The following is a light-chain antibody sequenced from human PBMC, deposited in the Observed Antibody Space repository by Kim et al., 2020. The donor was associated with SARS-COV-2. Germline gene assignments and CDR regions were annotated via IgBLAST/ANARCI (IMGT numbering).Light chain of an antibody. V-gene: IGKV3-20*01. CDR2: GAS. CDR1: QSVNNNY. CDR3: QQYGSSQFT. Sequence: LSPGERATLSCRASQSVNNNYLGWYQQKPGQAPRLLIYGASSRTIGIPDRFSGSGSGTDFTLTISRLEPEDFAVYHCQQYGSSQFTFGQGTKLEI. J-gene: IGKJ2*01.